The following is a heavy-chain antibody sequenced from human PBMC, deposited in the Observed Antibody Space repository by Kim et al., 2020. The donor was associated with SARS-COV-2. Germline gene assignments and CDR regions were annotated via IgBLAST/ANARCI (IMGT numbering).Heavy chain of an antibody. J-gene: IGHJ4*02. V-gene: IGHV4-31*02. CDR3: ARRDDSSGYYSFDY. Sequence: NPSPKSRVTRSVNTSKNQFSRRLSSVTAADPAVYYCARRDDSSGYYSFDYWGQGTLVTVSS. D-gene: IGHD3-22*01.